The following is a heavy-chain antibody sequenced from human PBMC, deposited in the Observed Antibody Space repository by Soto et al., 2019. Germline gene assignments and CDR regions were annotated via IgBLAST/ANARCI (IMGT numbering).Heavy chain of an antibody. Sequence: SETLSLTCTVSGGSVSSGSYYWSWIRQPPGKGLEWIGYIYYSGSTNYNPSLESRVTISVDTSKNQFSLKLSSVTAADTAVYYCARVVYCSSTSRHPDDAFDIWGQGTMVTVSS. CDR1: GGSVSSGSYY. CDR2: IYYSGST. V-gene: IGHV4-61*01. CDR3: ARVVYCSSTSRHPDDAFDI. J-gene: IGHJ3*02. D-gene: IGHD2-2*01.